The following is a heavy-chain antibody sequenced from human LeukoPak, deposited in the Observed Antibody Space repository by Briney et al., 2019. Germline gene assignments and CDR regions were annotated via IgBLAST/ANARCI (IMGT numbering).Heavy chain of an antibody. CDR1: GGTFSSYA. Sequence: SVKVSCKASGGTFSSYAISWVRQAPGQGLEWMGGIIPIFGTANYAQKFQGRVTITADESTSTAYVELSSLRSEDTAVYYCARRSLGGSGSYYNVLYFDYWGQGTLVTVSS. V-gene: IGHV1-69*13. CDR3: ARRSLGGSGSYYNVLYFDY. J-gene: IGHJ4*02. CDR2: IIPIFGTA. D-gene: IGHD3-10*01.